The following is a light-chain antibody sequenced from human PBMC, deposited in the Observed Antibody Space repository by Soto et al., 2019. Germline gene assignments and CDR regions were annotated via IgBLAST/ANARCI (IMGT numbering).Light chain of an antibody. CDR2: GAS. Sequence: IVMTQSPVTLSMSPGEGATLSCRASQSVSTNLAWYHKKPGQAPRLLIYGASSRATGIPDRFSGSGSGTDFTLTISRLEPEDFAVYYCQQYGSSPPITSGQGTRLEIK. V-gene: IGKV3-20*01. CDR3: QQYGSSPPIT. J-gene: IGKJ5*01. CDR1: QSVSTN.